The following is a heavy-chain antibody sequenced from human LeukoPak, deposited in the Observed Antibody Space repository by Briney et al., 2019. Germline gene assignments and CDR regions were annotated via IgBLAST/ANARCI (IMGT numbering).Heavy chain of an antibody. D-gene: IGHD2/OR15-2a*01. CDR3: ARTFSPLGLSWFDP. J-gene: IGHJ5*02. CDR2: IYTSGST. CDR1: GGSISSYY. V-gene: IGHV4-4*07. Sequence: SETLSLTCTVSGGSISSYYWSWVRQPAGKGLEWIGRIYTSGSTNYNPSLKSRVTMSVDTSKNQFSLKLSSVTAADTAVYYCARTFSPLGLSWFDPWGQGTLVTVSS.